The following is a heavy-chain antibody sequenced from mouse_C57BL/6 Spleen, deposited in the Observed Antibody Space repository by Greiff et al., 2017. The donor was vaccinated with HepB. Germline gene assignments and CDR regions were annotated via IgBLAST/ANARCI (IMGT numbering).Heavy chain of an antibody. D-gene: IGHD1-1*01. Sequence: QVQLKESGPGLVQPSQSLSITCTVSGFSLTSYGVHWVRQSPGKGLEWLGVIWSGGSTDYNAAFISRLSISKDNSKSQVFFKMNSLQADDTAIYYCARTPTVVEGYYAMDYWGQGTSVTVSS. CDR3: ARTPTVVEGYYAMDY. J-gene: IGHJ4*01. CDR2: IWSGGST. V-gene: IGHV2-2*01. CDR1: GFSLTSYG.